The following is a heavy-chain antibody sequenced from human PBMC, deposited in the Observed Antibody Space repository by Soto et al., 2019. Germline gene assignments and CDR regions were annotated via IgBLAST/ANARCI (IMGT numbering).Heavy chain of an antibody. D-gene: IGHD3-10*01. V-gene: IGHV1-24*01. J-gene: IGHJ4*02. CDR3: ATALGLVIGYFDY. Sequence: ASVKVSCKVSGYTLTELSMHWVRQAPGKGLEWMGGFDPEDGETIYAQKFQGRVTMTEDTSTDTAHMELSSLRSEDTAVYYCATALGLVIGYFDYWGQGTLVTVSS. CDR1: GYTLTELS. CDR2: FDPEDGET.